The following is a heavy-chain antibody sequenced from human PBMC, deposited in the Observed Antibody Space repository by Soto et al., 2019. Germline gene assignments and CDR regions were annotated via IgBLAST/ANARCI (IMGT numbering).Heavy chain of an antibody. V-gene: IGHV1-24*01. CDR2: FDPEDGET. CDR1: GFTVSDYY. J-gene: IGHJ4*02. Sequence: GASVKVSCKDSGFTVSDYYIHWERQAPGQGLDWMGGFDPEDGETTYALKFQGRFTMTEDTSTDTAYMELTSLRSEDTAVYYCTTDRGYSGSSFDYWGQGTLVTVSS. CDR3: TTDRGYSGSSFDY. D-gene: IGHD1-26*01.